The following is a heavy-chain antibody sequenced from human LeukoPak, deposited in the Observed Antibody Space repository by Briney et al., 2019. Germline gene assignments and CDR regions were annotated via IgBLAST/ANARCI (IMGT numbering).Heavy chain of an antibody. D-gene: IGHD1-14*01. J-gene: IGHJ4*02. CDR2: MNPNSGNT. Sequence: GASVKVSCKASGGTFSSYAINWVRQATGQGLEWMGWMNPNSGNTGYAQKFQGRVTMTRNTSISTAYMELSSLRSEDTAVYYCARGRRPIPPGRAPTGVPYYFDYWGQGTLVTVSS. V-gene: IGHV1-8*02. CDR3: ARGRRPIPPGRAPTGVPYYFDY. CDR1: GGTFSSYA.